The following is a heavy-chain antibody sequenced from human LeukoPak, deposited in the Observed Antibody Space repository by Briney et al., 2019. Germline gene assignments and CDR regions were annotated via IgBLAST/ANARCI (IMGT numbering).Heavy chain of an antibody. CDR2: IYSGGST. D-gene: IGHD6-19*01. CDR1: GFTVSSNY. V-gene: IGHV3-53*01. CDR3: AKDRPQYSSGWYGDY. Sequence: GGSLRLSCAASGFTVSSNYMSWVRQAPGKGLEWVSVIYSGGSTYYADSVKGRFTISRDNSKNTLYLQMNSLRAEDTAVYYCAKDRPQYSSGWYGDYWGQGTLVTVSS. J-gene: IGHJ4*02.